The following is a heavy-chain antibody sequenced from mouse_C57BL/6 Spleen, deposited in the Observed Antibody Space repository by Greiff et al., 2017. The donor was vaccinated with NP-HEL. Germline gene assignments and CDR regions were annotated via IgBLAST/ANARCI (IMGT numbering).Heavy chain of an antibody. CDR1: GYAFSSYW. CDR2: IYPGDGDT. CDR3: ARAIYYDYYGWYFDV. J-gene: IGHJ1*03. D-gene: IGHD2-4*01. V-gene: IGHV1-80*01. Sequence: QVHVKQSGAELVKPGASVKISCKASGYAFSSYWMNWVKQRPGKGLEWIGQIYPGDGDTNYNGKFKGKATLTADKSSSTAYMQLSSLTSEDSAVYFCARAIYYDYYGWYFDVWGTGTTVTVSS.